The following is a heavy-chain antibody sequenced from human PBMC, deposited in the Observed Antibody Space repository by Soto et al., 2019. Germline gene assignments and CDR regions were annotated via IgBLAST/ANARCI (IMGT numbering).Heavy chain of an antibody. J-gene: IGHJ3*01. Sequence: QVQLVESGGGVVQPGRSLRLSCAASGFTFSSYAMHWVRQAPGKGLECVALISYDGGNKYYADSVKGRFTISRDNSKNTLDLQMNSLKAEDTAVYYCARIDPTHDAFDVWGQGTMVTVSS. CDR1: GFTFSSYA. V-gene: IGHV3-30-3*01. CDR2: ISYDGGNK. D-gene: IGHD3-9*01. CDR3: ARIDPTHDAFDV.